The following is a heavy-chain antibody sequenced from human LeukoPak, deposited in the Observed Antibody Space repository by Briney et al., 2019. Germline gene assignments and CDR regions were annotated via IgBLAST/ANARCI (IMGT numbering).Heavy chain of an antibody. CDR3: ARDRFATTTWDSTFDY. CDR1: AGPMRLYN. J-gene: IGHJ4*02. D-gene: IGHD1-26*01. CDR2: VDYSGNT. V-gene: IGHV4-59*01. Sequence: PSETLSLTCTVSAGPMRLYNWNWIRQPPGKGLEWIAYVDYSGNTDHNPSFESRVTISIDTSKNLFSLMLTAVTAADTAVYYCARDRFATTTWDSTFDYWGQGILVTVSS.